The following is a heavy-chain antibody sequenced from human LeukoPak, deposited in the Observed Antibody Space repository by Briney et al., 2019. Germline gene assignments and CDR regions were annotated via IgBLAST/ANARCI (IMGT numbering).Heavy chain of an antibody. V-gene: IGHV3-53*01. CDR2: IYSGGST. CDR1: GFTVSRNY. D-gene: IGHD6-19*01. Sequence: PGGSLRLSCAASGFTVSRNYMNWVRQAPGKGLEWVSVIYSGGSTYYADSVKGRFTISRDISKNTLYLQINSLRAADTALYYCARGGWGTYDPGNLDFWGQGTLVTVSS. CDR3: ARGGWGTYDPGNLDF. J-gene: IGHJ4*02.